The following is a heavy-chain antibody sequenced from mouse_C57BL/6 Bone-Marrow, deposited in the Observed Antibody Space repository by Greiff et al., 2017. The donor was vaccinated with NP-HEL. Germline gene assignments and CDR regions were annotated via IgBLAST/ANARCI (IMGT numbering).Heavy chain of an antibody. Sequence: QVQLQQSGPGLVAPSQSLSITCTVPGFSLTSYGVHWVRQPPGKGLEWLVVISSDGSTPYNSALNSRLSISKDNSKSKVFLNMNSLQTEDTAMYYCARQGQLTGGFAYWGQGTLVTVSA. J-gene: IGHJ3*01. CDR2: ISSDGST. D-gene: IGHD4-1*01. CDR1: GFSLTSYG. CDR3: ARQGQLTGGFAY. V-gene: IGHV2-6-1*01.